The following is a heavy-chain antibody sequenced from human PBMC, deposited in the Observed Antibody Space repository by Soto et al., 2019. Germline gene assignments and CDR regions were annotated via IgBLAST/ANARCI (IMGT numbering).Heavy chain of an antibody. V-gene: IGHV4-39*01. CDR2: IYYSGST. CDR1: GGSISSSSYY. Sequence: SETLSLTCTVSGGSISSSSYYWGWIRQPPGKGLEWIGSIYYSGSTYYNPSLKSRVTISVDTSKNQFSLKLSSVTAADTAVYYCARQVIAAAGLDVWGQGTTVTVS. J-gene: IGHJ6*02. CDR3: ARQVIAAAGLDV. D-gene: IGHD6-13*01.